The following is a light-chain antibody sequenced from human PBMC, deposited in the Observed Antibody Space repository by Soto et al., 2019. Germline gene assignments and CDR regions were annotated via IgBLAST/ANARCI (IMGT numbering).Light chain of an antibody. CDR1: QSLVHSDGNTY. CDR3: MQGTQWRPT. Sequence: DVVMTQSPLSLPVTLGQPASISCRSSQSLVHSDGNTYLNWFQQRPGQSPRRLIYKVSNRDSGVPDRFSGSGSGTDFTLKISRVEAEDVGGYYCMQGTQWRPTLGPGTKVDSK. V-gene: IGKV2-30*02. CDR2: KVS. J-gene: IGKJ3*01.